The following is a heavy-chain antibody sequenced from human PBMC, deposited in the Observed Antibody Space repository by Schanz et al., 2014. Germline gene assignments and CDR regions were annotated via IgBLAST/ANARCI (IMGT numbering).Heavy chain of an antibody. Sequence: EVQLVESGGGWVQPGGSLRLSCAASGFIFGSSVMAWVRQAPGKGLEWVSNIPWNGAAIGYAGSVRGRFTISRDNAENTLFLQMNSLRAEDTAVYYCARKVVATIGGYYDNWGQGTLVIVSS. J-gene: IGHJ4*02. D-gene: IGHD5-12*01. CDR1: GFIFGSSV. V-gene: IGHV3-23*04. CDR2: IPWNGAAI. CDR3: ARKVVATIGGYYDN.